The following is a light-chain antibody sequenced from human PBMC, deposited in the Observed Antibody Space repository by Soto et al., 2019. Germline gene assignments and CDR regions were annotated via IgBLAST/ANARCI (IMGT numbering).Light chain of an antibody. CDR2: DAS. J-gene: IGKJ3*01. CDR3: QQYGSSPQT. CDR1: QSIGLA. Sequence: IVLPQSPATLSLSPGERATLSCRASQSIGLAIAWYQHKPGQAPRLLIFDASQRATGIPARFRGSGSGTDFTLTISRLEPEDFAVYYCQQYGSSPQTFGPGTKVVS. V-gene: IGKV3-20*01.